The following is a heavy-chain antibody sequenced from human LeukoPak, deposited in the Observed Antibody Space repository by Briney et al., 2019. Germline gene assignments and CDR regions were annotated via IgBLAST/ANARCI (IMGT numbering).Heavy chain of an antibody. CDR3: ARVLTVGATWPYDAFDI. V-gene: IGHV3-23*01. D-gene: IGHD1-26*01. CDR1: GFTFSSYS. J-gene: IGHJ3*02. Sequence: GGSLRLSCAASGFTFSSYSMNWVRQAPGKGLEWVSAISGSGGSTYYADSVKGRFTISRDNSKNTLYLQMNSLRSDDTAVYYCARVLTVGATWPYDAFDIWGQGTMVTVSS. CDR2: ISGSGGST.